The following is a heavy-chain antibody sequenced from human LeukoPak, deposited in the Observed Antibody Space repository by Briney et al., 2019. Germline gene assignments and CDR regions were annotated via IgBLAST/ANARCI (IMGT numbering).Heavy chain of an antibody. J-gene: IGHJ4*02. CDR1: GFTFSSYA. Sequence: PGGSLRLSCAASGFTFSSYAMSWVRQAPGKGLEWVPAISGSGGSTYYADSVKGRFTISRDNSKNTLYLQMNSLRAEDPAVHFCAKIRSGYYDILTGGGYFDYWGQGTLVNGPS. D-gene: IGHD3-9*01. CDR2: ISGSGGST. CDR3: AKIRSGYYDILTGGGYFDY. V-gene: IGHV3-23*01.